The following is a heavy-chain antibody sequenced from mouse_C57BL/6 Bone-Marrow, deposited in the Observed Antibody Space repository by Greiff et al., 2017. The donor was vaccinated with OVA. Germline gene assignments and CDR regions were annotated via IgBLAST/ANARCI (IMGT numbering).Heavy chain of an antibody. CDR2: IYPGSGST. V-gene: IGHV1-55*01. CDR1: GYTFTSYW. D-gene: IGHD1-1*01. Sequence: QVQLQQPGAELVKPGASVKMSCKASGYTFTSYWITWVKQRPGQGLEWIGDIYPGSGSTNYNEKFKSKATLTVDTSSSTAYMQLSSLTSEDSAVYYGARDYYGSSFSYLYFDVWGTGTTVTVSS. CDR3: ARDYYGSSFSYLYFDV. J-gene: IGHJ1*03.